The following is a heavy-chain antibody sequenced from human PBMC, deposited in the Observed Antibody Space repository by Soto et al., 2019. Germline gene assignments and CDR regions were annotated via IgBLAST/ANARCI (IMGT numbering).Heavy chain of an antibody. V-gene: IGHV3-74*01. CDR2: INSDGTRT. CDR3: ARGALGNYYQGS. D-gene: IGHD3-10*01. Sequence: GGSLRLSCATSGFTFSRDWMHWVRQAPGKGLVWVSRINSDGTRTNYADYAMGRFTISRDNAKNTLYLQMNSLRAEDTAVYFCARGALGNYYQGSWGQGTPVTVSS. J-gene: IGHJ5*02. CDR1: GFTFSRDW.